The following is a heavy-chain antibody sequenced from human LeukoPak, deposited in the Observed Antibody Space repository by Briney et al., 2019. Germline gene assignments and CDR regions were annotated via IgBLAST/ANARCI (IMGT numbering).Heavy chain of an antibody. Sequence: PGGSLRLSCSASGLTFSTYAFHWVRQAPGKGLEYVSAISGNGDTTYYADSVKGRFTISRDNSRNTLFLQMSSLRAEDTAMYYCVKLDLGYYYHTWGQGTLVTVSS. J-gene: IGHJ5*02. CDR1: GLTFSTYA. V-gene: IGHV3-64D*09. D-gene: IGHD3-22*01. CDR3: VKLDLGYYYHT. CDR2: ISGNGDTT.